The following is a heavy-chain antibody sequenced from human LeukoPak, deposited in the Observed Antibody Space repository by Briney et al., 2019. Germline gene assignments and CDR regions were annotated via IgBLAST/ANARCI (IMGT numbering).Heavy chain of an antibody. V-gene: IGHV3-66*01. CDR1: GFTVSSNY. CDR2: IYSGGST. J-gene: IGHJ4*02. D-gene: IGHD5-18*01. CDR3: AREGSQRGYSYGDFDY. Sequence: GGSLRLSCAASGFTVSSNYMSWVRQAPGKGLDWVSVIYSGGSTYYADSVKGRFTISRDNSKNTLYLQMNSLRAEDTAVYYCAREGSQRGYSYGDFDYWGQGTLVTVSS.